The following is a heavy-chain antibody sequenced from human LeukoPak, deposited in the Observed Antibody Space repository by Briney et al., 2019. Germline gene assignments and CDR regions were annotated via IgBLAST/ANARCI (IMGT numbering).Heavy chain of an antibody. CDR1: VGSISNYY. V-gene: IGHV4-59*01. D-gene: IGHD2-8*02. J-gene: IGHJ4*02. CDR3: ARGGGVFDY. Sequence: SETLSLTCSVSVGSISNYYWSWIRQPPGKGLEWMGHIYYSGTTNYNPPLKSRVTISVDTSKGQSSLKLNSVTAADTAVYYCARGGGVFDYWGQGTLVTVSS. CDR2: IYYSGTT.